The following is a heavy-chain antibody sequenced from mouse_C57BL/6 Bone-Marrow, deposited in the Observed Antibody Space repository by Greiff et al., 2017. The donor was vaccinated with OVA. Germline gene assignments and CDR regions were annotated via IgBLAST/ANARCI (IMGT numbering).Heavy chain of an antibody. CDR1: GYTFTEYT. CDR3: AGHCYGGSPAWFAY. J-gene: IGHJ3*01. Sequence: VQLVESGAELVKPGASVKLSCKASGYTFTEYTIYWVKQRSGQGLEWIGWFYPGSGSIKYNEKFKDKATLTADKSSSTVYLELSRLTSEDSAVYFCAGHCYGGSPAWFAYWGQGTLVTVSA. D-gene: IGHD1-1*01. V-gene: IGHV1-62-2*01. CDR2: FYPGSGSI.